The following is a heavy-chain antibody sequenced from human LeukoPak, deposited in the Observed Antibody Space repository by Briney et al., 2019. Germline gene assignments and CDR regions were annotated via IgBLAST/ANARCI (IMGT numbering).Heavy chain of an antibody. D-gene: IGHD2-2*03. CDR1: GFTFSSYA. J-gene: IGHJ6*02. V-gene: IGHV3-23*01. Sequence: GGSLRLSCAASGFTFSSYAMSWVRQATGKGLEWVSAISGSGGSTYYADSVKGRFTISRDNSKNTLYLQMNSLRAEDTAVYYCAKVGYCSSTSCSKGHYYYYYYGMDVWGQGTTVTVSS. CDR2: ISGSGGST. CDR3: AKVGYCSSTSCSKGHYYYYYYGMDV.